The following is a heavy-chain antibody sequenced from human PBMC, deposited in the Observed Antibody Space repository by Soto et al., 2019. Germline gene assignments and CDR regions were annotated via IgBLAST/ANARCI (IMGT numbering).Heavy chain of an antibody. J-gene: IGHJ6*02. Sequence: SETLSLTCTVSGGSISSYYWSWIRQPPGKGLEWIGYIYYSGSTNYNPSLKSRVTISVDTSKNQFSLKLSSVTAADTAVYYCARASGWYYYYYGMDVWGQGTTVTSP. D-gene: IGHD6-25*01. CDR3: ARASGWYYYYYGMDV. CDR1: GGSISSYY. CDR2: IYYSGST. V-gene: IGHV4-59*01.